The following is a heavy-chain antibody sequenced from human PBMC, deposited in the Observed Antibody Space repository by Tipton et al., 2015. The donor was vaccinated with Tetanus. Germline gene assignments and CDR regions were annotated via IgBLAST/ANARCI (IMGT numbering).Heavy chain of an antibody. J-gene: IGHJ3*02. CDR2: IYTSGGT. CDR3: ASHYGSGSDDAFDI. CDR1: GGSVSSRDYY. V-gene: IGHV4-61*09. D-gene: IGHD3-10*01. Sequence: TLSLTCAVSGGSVSSRDYYWSWIRQPAGKGLEWIGHIYTSGGTNYNPSLKSRVTMSVDTSKNQFSLKLSSVTAADTAVYYCASHYGSGSDDAFDIWGQGTMVTVSS.